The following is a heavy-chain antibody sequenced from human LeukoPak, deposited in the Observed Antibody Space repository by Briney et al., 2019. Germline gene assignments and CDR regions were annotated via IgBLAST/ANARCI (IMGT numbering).Heavy chain of an antibody. Sequence: PGRSLRLSCAASGFTFSSYGMHWVRQAPGKGLEGVAVISYDGSNKYYADSVKGRFTISRDNSKNTLYLQMNSLRAEDTAVFYCAKGGPHYYYYYGMDVWGQGTTVTVSS. CDR2: ISYDGSNK. D-gene: IGHD3-10*01. V-gene: IGHV3-30*18. J-gene: IGHJ6*02. CDR1: GFTFSSYG. CDR3: AKGGPHYYYYYGMDV.